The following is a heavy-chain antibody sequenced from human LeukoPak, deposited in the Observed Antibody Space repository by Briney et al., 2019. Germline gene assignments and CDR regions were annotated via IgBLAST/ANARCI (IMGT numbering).Heavy chain of an antibody. CDR2: ISYDGSNK. D-gene: IGHD3-22*01. J-gene: IGHJ4*02. V-gene: IGHV3-30-3*01. Sequence: PGRSLRLSCAASGFSFSSYAMHWIRQVPGKGLEWVAVISYDGSNKYYADSVKGRFTISRDNSKNTLYLQMNSLRAEDTAVYYCARGWHRMSYYDSTTPGYWGQGTLFTVSS. CDR1: GFSFSSYA. CDR3: ARGWHRMSYYDSTTPGY.